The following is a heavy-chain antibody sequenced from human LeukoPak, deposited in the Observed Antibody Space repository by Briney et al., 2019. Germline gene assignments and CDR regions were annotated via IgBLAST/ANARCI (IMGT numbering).Heavy chain of an antibody. CDR3: ARSTRGYYYYGMDV. V-gene: IGHV1-2*02. Sequence: ASVKVSCKASGYTFTSYGISWVRQAPGQGLEWMGWINPNSGGTNYAQKFQGRVTMTRDTSISTAYMELSRLRSDDTAVYYCARSTRGYYYYGMDVWGQGTTVTVSS. CDR2: INPNSGGT. CDR1: GYTFTSYG. D-gene: IGHD3-10*01. J-gene: IGHJ6*02.